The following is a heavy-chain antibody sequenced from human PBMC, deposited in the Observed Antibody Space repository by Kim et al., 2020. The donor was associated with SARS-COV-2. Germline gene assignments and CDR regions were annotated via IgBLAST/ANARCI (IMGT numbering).Heavy chain of an antibody. Sequence: SETLSLTCAVYGGSFSGYYWSWIRQPPGKGLEWIGEINHSGSTNYNPSLKSRVTISVDTSKNQFSLKLSSVTAADTAVYYCARGYPTEGITIFGVEEKGQNYVEYWGQGTLVTVSS. V-gene: IGHV4-34*01. CDR1: GGSFSGYY. CDR3: ARGYPTEGITIFGVEEKGQNYVEY. J-gene: IGHJ4*02. D-gene: IGHD3-3*01. CDR2: INHSGST.